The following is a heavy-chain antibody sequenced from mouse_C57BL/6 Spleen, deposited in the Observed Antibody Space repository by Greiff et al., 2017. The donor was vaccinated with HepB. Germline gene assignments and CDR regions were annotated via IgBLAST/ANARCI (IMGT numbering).Heavy chain of an antibody. CDR1: GFTFSDYY. Sequence: EVQRVESGGGLVQPGGSLKLSCAASGFTFSDYYMYWVRQTPEKRLEWVAYISNGGGSTYYPDTVKGRFTISRDNAKNTLYLQMSRLKSEDTAMYYCARHGLRRGYFDVWGTGTTVTVSS. CDR3: ARHGLRRGYFDV. J-gene: IGHJ1*03. V-gene: IGHV5-12*01. CDR2: ISNGGGST. D-gene: IGHD1-1*01.